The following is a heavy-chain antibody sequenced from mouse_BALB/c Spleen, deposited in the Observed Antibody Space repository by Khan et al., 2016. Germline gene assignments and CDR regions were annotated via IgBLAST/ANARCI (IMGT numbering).Heavy chain of an antibody. CDR1: GFDFSRYW. J-gene: IGHJ2*01. CDR2: INPDSSTI. V-gene: IGHV4-1*02. CDR3: TTIWCVGS. Sequence: EVKLLESGGGLVQPGGSLKLSCAASGFDFSRYWMSWVRQAPGKGLEWIGEINPDSSTINYTPSLKDKFIISRDNAKNTLYLQMSNVRSEDTARCYCTTIWCVGSRGQGTTLTVST. D-gene: IGHD1-1*02.